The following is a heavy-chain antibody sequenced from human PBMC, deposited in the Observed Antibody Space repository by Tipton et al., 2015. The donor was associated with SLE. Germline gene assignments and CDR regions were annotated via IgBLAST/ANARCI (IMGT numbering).Heavy chain of an antibody. CDR2: IYYSGRT. CDR3: ARGQPAAAAYFDY. V-gene: IGHV4-31*01. J-gene: IGHJ4*02. CDR1: GVSLRTGGYY. Sequence: LRLSCTVSGVSLRTGGYYWSWIRQHPERGLEWIGYIYYSGRTYYNPSPKSPVTISVDTSKSQFPLNLVSVTAADTAVYYCARGQPAAAAYFDYCGQGTLVTVSP. D-gene: IGHD6-13*01.